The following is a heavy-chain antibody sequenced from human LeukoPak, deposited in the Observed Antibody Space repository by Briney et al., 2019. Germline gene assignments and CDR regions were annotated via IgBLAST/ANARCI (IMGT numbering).Heavy chain of an antibody. CDR2: ISYDGSNK. CDR3: AKKAQYNGNYPLDY. Sequence: PGGSLRLSCAASGFTFSSYAMHWVRQAPGKGLEWVAVISYDGSNKYYTASVKGRFTISRDNSKNTLYLQMNSLRAEDTALYFCAKKAQYNGNYPLDYWGQGTLVTVSS. J-gene: IGHJ4*02. CDR1: GFTFSSYA. D-gene: IGHD1-26*01. V-gene: IGHV3-30*18.